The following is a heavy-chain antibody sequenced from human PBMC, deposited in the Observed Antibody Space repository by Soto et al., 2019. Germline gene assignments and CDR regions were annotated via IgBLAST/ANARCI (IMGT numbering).Heavy chain of an antibody. CDR1: GGSISSGGYY. D-gene: IGHD2-15*01. V-gene: IGHV4-31*03. Sequence: QVQLQESGPGLVKPSQTLSLTFTVSGGSISSGGYYWSWIRQHPGKGLEWIGYIYYSGSTYYNPSLKSRVTISVDPSKSQFSLKLSSVTAADTAVYYWARDREGLLPTAFDIWGQGTMVTVSS. CDR3: ARDREGLLPTAFDI. CDR2: IYYSGST. J-gene: IGHJ3*02.